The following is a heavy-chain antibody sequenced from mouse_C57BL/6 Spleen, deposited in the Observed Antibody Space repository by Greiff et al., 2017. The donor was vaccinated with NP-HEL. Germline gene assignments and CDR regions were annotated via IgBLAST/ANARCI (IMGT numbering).Heavy chain of an antibody. CDR2: ISSGGSYT. V-gene: IGHV5-6*02. D-gene: IGHD4-1*01. CDR1: GFTFSSYG. Sequence: EVMLVESGGDLVKPGGSLKLSCAASGFTFSSYGMSWVRQTPDKRLEWVATISSGGSYTYYPDSVKGRFTISRDNAKNTLYLQMSSLKSEDTAMYYCARHGNWDYFVYWGQGTTLTVSS. J-gene: IGHJ2*01. CDR3: ARHGNWDYFVY.